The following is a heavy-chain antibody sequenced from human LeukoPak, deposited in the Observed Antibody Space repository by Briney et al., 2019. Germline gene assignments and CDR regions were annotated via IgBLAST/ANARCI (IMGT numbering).Heavy chain of an antibody. D-gene: IGHD3-9*01. J-gene: IGHJ4*02. CDR2: IYHSGNT. CDR3: ARRTILTGSDY. V-gene: IGHV4-38-2*02. CDR1: GYSISSDYY. Sequence: SETLSLTCTVSGYSISSDYYWSWIRQSPGMGLEWIGTIYHSGNTYYNPSLKSRVTISVDTSKNQFSLKLSSVTAADTAVYYCARRTILTGSDYWGQGTLVTVSS.